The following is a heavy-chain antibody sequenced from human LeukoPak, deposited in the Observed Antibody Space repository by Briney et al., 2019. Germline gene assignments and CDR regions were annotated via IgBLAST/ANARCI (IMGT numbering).Heavy chain of an antibody. J-gene: IGHJ4*02. V-gene: IGHV4-31*03. D-gene: IGHD6-13*01. CDR1: GGSISSGAYY. Sequence: SETLSLTCTVSGGSISSGAYYWSWIRQHPGKGLEWIGYIYYSGSTYYNPSLKSRVTLSVDTSKNQFSLKLSSLTAADTAVYYCARAFAYSSSWYDYWGQGTLVTVSS. CDR3: ARAFAYSSSWYDY. CDR2: IYYSGST.